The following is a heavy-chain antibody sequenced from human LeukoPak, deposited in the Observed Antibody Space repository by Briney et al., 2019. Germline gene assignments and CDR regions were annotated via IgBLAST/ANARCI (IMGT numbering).Heavy chain of an antibody. CDR2: IYCSGST. Sequence: PSETLSLTCTVSGGSISSYYWSWIRQPPGKGLEWIGYIYCSGSTNYNPSLKSRVTISVDTSKNQFSLKLSSVTAADTAVYYCARDRGEYGSGSNFDYWGQGTLVTVSS. D-gene: IGHD3-10*01. V-gene: IGHV4-59*01. J-gene: IGHJ4*02. CDR3: ARDRGEYGSGSNFDY. CDR1: GGSISSYY.